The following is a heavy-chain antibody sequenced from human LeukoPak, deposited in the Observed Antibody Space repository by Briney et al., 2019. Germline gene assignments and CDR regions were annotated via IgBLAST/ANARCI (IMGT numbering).Heavy chain of an antibody. J-gene: IGHJ4*02. CDR1: GFTFSGFG. CDR2: IRSKANNYAT. D-gene: IGHD3-10*01. V-gene: IGHV3-73*01. CDR3: ARDLSIYFGSGNFGF. Sequence: GGSLTLSCAASGFTFSGFGIHWVRQASGRGLEWVGRIRSKANNYATAFAASVKGRFTISRDDSKNTAYLQMNSLKAEDTAVYYCARDLSIYFGSGNFGFWGQGTLVTVSS.